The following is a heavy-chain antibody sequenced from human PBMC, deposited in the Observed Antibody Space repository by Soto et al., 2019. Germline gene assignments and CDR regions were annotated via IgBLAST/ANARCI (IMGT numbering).Heavy chain of an antibody. CDR3: AKDFGRVIVVAYFGY. V-gene: IGHV3-23*01. CDR1: GFTCGIYA. Sequence: SCAASGFTCGIYAMSWVRQAPGKGLEWVSAISGSGGSTYYADSVEGRITISRDNSKNTRYLQMNSLRAEDTAVYYCAKDFGRVIVVAYFGYWAQGTLVTVSS. D-gene: IGHD3-16*02. CDR2: ISGSGGST. J-gene: IGHJ4*02.